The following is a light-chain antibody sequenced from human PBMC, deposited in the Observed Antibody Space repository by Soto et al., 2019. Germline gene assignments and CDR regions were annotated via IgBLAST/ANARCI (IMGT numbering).Light chain of an antibody. CDR1: QSLLHSNGYNY. CDR2: LGS. J-gene: IGKJ4*01. V-gene: IGKV2-28*01. CDR3: QQRSNWPPSLT. Sequence: DIVMTQSPLSLPVTPGEPASISCRSSQSLLHSNGYNYLDWYLQKPGQSPQLLIYLGSNRASGVPDRFSGSGSGTDFTLTISSLEPEDFAVYYCQQRSNWPPSLTFGGGTKVDIK.